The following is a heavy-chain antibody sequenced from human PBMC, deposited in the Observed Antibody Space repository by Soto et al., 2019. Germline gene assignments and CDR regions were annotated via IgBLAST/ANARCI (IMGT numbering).Heavy chain of an antibody. CDR1: GFTFSDYG. V-gene: IGHV3-30*18. J-gene: IGHJ4*02. CDR2: ISCDGSNK. CDR3: AKNHQRAPSRDGYNLIDY. D-gene: IGHD5-12*01. Sequence: PGGSLRLSCAASGFTFSDYGMHWVRQAPGKGLEWVAVISCDGSNKYYADSVKGRFTISRDNSKNTLYLQMDSLRAEDTAVYYCAKNHQRAPSRDGYNLIDYWGQGTLVTVSS.